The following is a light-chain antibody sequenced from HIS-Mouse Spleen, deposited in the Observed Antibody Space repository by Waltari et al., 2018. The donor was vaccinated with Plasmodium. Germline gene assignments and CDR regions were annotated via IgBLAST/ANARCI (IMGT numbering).Light chain of an antibody. CDR3: SSYAGSNNLV. Sequence: QSALTQPPSPSGSPGQSVTISCPGTRRDVRCYNYFSWYQQHPGKAPKLMIYEVSKRPSGVPDRFSGSKSGNTASLTVSGLQAEDEADYYCSSYAGSNNLVFGGGTKLTVL. CDR1: RRDVRCYNY. J-gene: IGLJ2*01. CDR2: EVS. V-gene: IGLV2-8*01.